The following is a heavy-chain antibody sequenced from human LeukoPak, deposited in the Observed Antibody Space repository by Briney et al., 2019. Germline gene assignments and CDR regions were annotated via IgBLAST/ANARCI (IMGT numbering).Heavy chain of an antibody. V-gene: IGHV3-23*01. D-gene: IGHD3-10*01. J-gene: IGHJ4*02. CDR3: AKDSLGYYYGSGTVYYFDY. CDR1: GFTFSSYA. Sequence: GGSLRLSCAASGFTFSSYAMSWVRQAPGKGLEWVSAISGSGGSTYYADSVKGRFTISRDNSKNTLYLQMNSLRAEDTAVYYCAKDSLGYYYGSGTVYYFDYWGQGTLVTVSS. CDR2: ISGSGGST.